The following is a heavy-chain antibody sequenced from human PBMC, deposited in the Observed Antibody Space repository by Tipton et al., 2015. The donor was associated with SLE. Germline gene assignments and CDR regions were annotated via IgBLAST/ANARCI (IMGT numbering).Heavy chain of an antibody. CDR2: IYYSGSS. D-gene: IGHD5-12*01. Sequence: NLSLTCEVSGGSVTRSGYYWGWIRQSPGKGLEWIGSIYYSGSSYYSPSLKSRVTIALDTSKNHFSLRVNSVTAADTAVYYCARRRDPDTVATDVFDIWGQGTLVTVSS. CDR1: GGSVTRSGYY. CDR3: ARRRDPDTVATDVFDI. J-gene: IGHJ3*02. V-gene: IGHV4-39*07.